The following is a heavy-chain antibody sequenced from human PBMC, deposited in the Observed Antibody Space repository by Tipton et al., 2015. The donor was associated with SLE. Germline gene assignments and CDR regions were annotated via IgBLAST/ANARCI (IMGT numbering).Heavy chain of an antibody. V-gene: IGHV4-61*08. CDR3: ARGLRITMVRGVPFDY. Sequence: TLSLTCTVSGGSISXGDYXWSWIRQPPGKGLEWIVYIYYSGSTNYNPSLKSRVTISEDTSKNQFSLKLSSVTAADTAVYYCARGLRITMVRGVPFDYWGQGTLVTVSS. J-gene: IGHJ4*02. CDR2: IYYSGST. D-gene: IGHD3-10*01. CDR1: GGSISXGDYX.